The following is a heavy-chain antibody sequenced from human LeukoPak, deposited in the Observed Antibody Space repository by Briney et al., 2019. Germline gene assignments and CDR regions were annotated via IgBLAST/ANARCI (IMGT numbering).Heavy chain of an antibody. J-gene: IGHJ4*02. V-gene: IGHV3-23*01. CDR2: ISGSGGST. Sequence: AGGSLRLSCGASGFTFSSYAMSWVRQAPGKGLEWVSAISGSGGSTYYADSVKGRFTISRDNSKNTLYLQMNSLRAEDTAVYYCAKDLSLYSSGWYLDWGQGTLVTVSS. CDR1: GFTFSSYA. CDR3: AKDLSLYSSGWYLD. D-gene: IGHD6-19*01.